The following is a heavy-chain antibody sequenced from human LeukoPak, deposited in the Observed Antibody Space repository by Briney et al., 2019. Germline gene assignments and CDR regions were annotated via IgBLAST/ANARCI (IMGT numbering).Heavy chain of an antibody. CDR2: ISSSSSYI. J-gene: IGHJ4*02. CDR3: ARDDYYDVSGLDY. D-gene: IGHD3-22*01. V-gene: IGHV3-21*01. CDR1: GFTFSSYA. Sequence: GRSLRLSCAASGFTFSSYAMHWVRQAPGKGLEWVSSISSSSSYIYYADSVKGRFTISRDNAKNSLYLQMNSLRAEDTAVYYCARDDYYDVSGLDYWGQGTLVTVSS.